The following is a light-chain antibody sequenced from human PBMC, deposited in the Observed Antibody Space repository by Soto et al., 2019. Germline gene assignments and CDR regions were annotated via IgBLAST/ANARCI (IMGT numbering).Light chain of an antibody. Sequence: QSVRTQPASVSGSPGQSITISCTGTSSDVGGYNYVSWYQQHPGKAPKRMIYDVSNRPSGVSNRFSGSKSGNTASLTISGLQALDETDXSSSSYTTSTLHVFRPGTKVPVL. V-gene: IGLV2-14*03. CDR2: DVS. J-gene: IGLJ1*01. CDR3: SSYTTSTLHV. CDR1: SSDVGGYNY.